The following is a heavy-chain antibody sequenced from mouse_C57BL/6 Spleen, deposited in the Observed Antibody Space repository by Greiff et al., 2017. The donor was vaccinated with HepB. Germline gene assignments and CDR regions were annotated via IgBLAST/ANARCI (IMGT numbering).Heavy chain of an antibody. V-gene: IGHV1-59*01. CDR1: GYTFTSYW. CDR3: ATSYDEDYAMDY. Sequence: VQLQQPGAELVRPGTSVKLSCKASGYTFTSYWMHWVKQRPGQGLEWIGVIDPSDSYTNYNQKFKGKATLTVDTSSSTAYMQLSSLTSEDSAVYYCATSYDEDYAMDYWGQGTSVTVSS. D-gene: IGHD2-12*01. J-gene: IGHJ4*01. CDR2: IDPSDSYT.